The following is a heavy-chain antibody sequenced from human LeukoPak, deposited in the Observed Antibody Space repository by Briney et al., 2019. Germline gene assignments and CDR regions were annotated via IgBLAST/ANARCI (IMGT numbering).Heavy chain of an antibody. Sequence: PGGSLRLSCAASGFTFSSYAMSWVRQAPGKGLEWVSAISDSGGSTYYADSVKGRFTISRDNYKNTLYLQMNSLRAEDTAVYYCAKDLTSGATRLAAMGTHAFDIWGQGTMVTVSS. CDR3: AKDLTSGATRLAAMGTHAFDI. CDR1: GFTFSSYA. J-gene: IGHJ3*02. D-gene: IGHD3-16*01. CDR2: ISDSGGST. V-gene: IGHV3-23*01.